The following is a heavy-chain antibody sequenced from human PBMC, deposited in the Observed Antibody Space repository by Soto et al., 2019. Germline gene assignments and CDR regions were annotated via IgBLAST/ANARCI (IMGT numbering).Heavy chain of an antibody. Sequence: QVYLVESGGGVVQPGRSLRLSCEASRLTFSTYAMHWVRQAPGKGLEWVAVISYHGRSTYYTDSVKGRFTISRDNSKNSLYLQMNSLTTEDTAVYYCATGSRRGSTLDAFEIWGQGTTVFVSS. CDR1: RLTFSTYA. CDR3: ATGSRRGSTLDAFEI. D-gene: IGHD2-2*01. J-gene: IGHJ3*02. V-gene: IGHV3-30*03. CDR2: ISYHGRST.